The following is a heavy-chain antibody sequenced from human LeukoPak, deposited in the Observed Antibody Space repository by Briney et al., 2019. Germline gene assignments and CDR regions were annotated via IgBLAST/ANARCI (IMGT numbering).Heavy chain of an antibody. D-gene: IGHD6-19*01. V-gene: IGHV1-2*02. Sequence: ASVKVSCKASGYTFTGYYMHWVRQAPGQGLEWMGWINPNSGCTNYAQKFQGRVTMTRDTSISTAYMELSRLRSDDTAVYYCARVRAVAGWFDPWGQGTLVTVSS. CDR2: INPNSGCT. J-gene: IGHJ5*02. CDR1: GYTFTGYY. CDR3: ARVRAVAGWFDP.